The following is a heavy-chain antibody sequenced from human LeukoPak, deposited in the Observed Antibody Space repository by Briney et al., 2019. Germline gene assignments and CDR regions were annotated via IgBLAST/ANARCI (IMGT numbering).Heavy chain of an antibody. CDR1: VTNAW. V-gene: IGHV3-7*04. CDR3: ARGTLRFFAR. CDR2: IKQDGSEK. Sequence: GGSLRLSCAGSVTNAWMSWARQAPGKGLEWVANIKQDGSEKYYVDSVKGRFTISRDNAKNSLYLQMNSLRAEDTAVYYCARGTLRFFARWGQGTLVTVSS. D-gene: IGHD3-16*01. J-gene: IGHJ5*02.